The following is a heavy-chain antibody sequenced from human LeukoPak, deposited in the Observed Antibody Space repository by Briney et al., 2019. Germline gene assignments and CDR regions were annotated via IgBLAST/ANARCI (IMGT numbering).Heavy chain of an antibody. Sequence: GGSLRLSCAASGFTFSSYGMHWVRQAPGKGLEWVAVISYDGSNKYYADSVKGRFTISRDNSKNTLYLQMNSLRAEDTAVYYCARDSNKYYYDSSGSGHSDYWGQGTLVTVSS. CDR3: ARDSNKYYYDSSGSGHSDY. V-gene: IGHV3-30*03. J-gene: IGHJ4*02. D-gene: IGHD3-22*01. CDR2: ISYDGSNK. CDR1: GFTFSSYG.